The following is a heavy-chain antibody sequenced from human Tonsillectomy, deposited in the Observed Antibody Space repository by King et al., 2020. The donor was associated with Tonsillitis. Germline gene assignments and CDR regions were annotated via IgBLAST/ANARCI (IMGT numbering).Heavy chain of an antibody. J-gene: IGHJ1*01. CDR2: ISSSTTYI. CDR3: ASSTAIHCYGGNSEYSSTEYFHH. Sequence: VQLVESGGGLVKPGGSLRLSCAASGFTFSSYTMNWVRQAPGKGLEWLSSISSSTTYIYYADSVKGRFTISRDNAKNTLYLHMSSLRAEDTAVYYCASSTAIHCYGGNSEYSSTEYFHHWGQGTLVTVSS. D-gene: IGHD4-23*01. CDR1: GFTFSSYT. V-gene: IGHV3-21*01.